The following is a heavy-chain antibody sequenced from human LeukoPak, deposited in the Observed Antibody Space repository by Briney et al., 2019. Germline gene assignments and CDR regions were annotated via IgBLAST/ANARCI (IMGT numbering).Heavy chain of an antibody. V-gene: IGHV4-34*01. CDR1: GGSFSGYY. CDR3: VRVVVVSWFDP. D-gene: IGHD2-2*01. Sequence: SETLSLTCAVYGGSFSGYYWSWTRQPPGKGLEWIGEINHSGSANYNPSLKSRVTISVDTSKNQFSLKLSSVTAADTAVYYCVRVVVVSWFDPWGQGTLVTVSS. CDR2: INHSGSA. J-gene: IGHJ5*02.